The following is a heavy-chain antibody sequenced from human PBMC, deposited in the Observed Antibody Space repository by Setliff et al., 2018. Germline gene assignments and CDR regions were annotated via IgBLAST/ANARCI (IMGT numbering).Heavy chain of an antibody. J-gene: IGHJ4*02. Sequence: PGESLKISCKGSGYSFTSHWIAWVRQIPGKGLEWMGTIYPRDSDTRYSPSFEGQVTISADNPINTVYLQWSSLGASDTAIYYCARDLSRGVPTRYDYWGQGTLVTVSS. CDR3: ARDLSRGVPTRYDY. CDR1: GYSFTSHW. V-gene: IGHV5-51*01. CDR2: IYPRDSDT. D-gene: IGHD3-10*01.